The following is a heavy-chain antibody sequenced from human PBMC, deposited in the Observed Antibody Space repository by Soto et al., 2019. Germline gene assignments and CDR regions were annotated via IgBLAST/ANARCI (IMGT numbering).Heavy chain of an antibody. V-gene: IGHV4-4*02. Sequence: SETLSLTCTVSVASIINNNWWSWVRQPPGKGLEWIGEISHTGTTNYNPSLRSRVTISLDKSKNQFSLNLNSVTAADTAVYYCARDYTSSSRRFDFWGQGTLVTVSS. CDR1: VASIINNNW. D-gene: IGHD6-13*01. J-gene: IGHJ4*02. CDR2: ISHTGTT. CDR3: ARDYTSSSRRFDF.